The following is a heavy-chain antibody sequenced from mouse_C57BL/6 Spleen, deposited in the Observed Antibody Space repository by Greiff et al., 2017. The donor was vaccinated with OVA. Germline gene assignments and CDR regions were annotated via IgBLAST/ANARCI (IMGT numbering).Heavy chain of an antibody. V-gene: IGHV1-50*01. CDR3: ARALHYYSGSYAMDY. J-gene: IGHJ4*01. Sequence: VQLQQPGAELVKPGASVKLSCKASGYTFTSYWMQWVKQRPGQGLEWIGEIDPSDSYTNYNQKFKGKATLTVDTSSSTAYMQLSSLTSEDTAVYDCARALHYYSGSYAMDYWGQGTSVTVSS. CDR2: IDPSDSYT. CDR1: GYTFTSYW. D-gene: IGHD1-1*01.